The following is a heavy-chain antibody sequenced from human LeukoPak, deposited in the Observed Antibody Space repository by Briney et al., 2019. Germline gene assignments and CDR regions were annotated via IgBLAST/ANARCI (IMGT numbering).Heavy chain of an antibody. V-gene: IGHV4-39*07. CDR2: IYYSGST. Sequence: SETLSLTFTVSGGSISSSSYYWGWIRQPPGKGLEWIGSIYYSGSTYYNPSLKSRVTISVDTSKNQFSLKLSSVTAADTAVYYCARVINTGWRQNDRWGQGTLVTVSS. D-gene: IGHD6-19*01. CDR3: ARVINTGWRQNDR. CDR1: GGSISSSSYY. J-gene: IGHJ5*02.